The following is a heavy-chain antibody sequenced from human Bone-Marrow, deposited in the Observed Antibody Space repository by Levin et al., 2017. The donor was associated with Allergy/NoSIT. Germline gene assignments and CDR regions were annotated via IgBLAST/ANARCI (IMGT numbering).Heavy chain of an antibody. CDR1: GDSVSSSIYY. V-gene: IGHV4-61*01. CDR3: AREEDRAGWYGFDY. CDR2: VYYSGTA. Sequence: PSETLSLTCSVSGDSVSSSIYYWNWIRQTPGTGLEWIGYVYYSGTAKYNPSLSSRVTISVDTSKNQFSLKVNSLTAADAGVYYCAREEDRAGWYGFDYWGQGILVTVSS. J-gene: IGHJ4*02. D-gene: IGHD6-19*01.